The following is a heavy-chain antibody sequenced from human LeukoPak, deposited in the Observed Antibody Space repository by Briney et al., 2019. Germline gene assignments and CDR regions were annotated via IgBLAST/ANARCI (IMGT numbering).Heavy chain of an antibody. CDR3: ASSDCSSTSCYIYDPFDI. CDR2: INPSGRST. J-gene: IGHJ3*02. Sequence: ASVNVSCEASGHTFSNNYMHWVRQAPGPGLEWMGIINPSGRSTSYAQKFQGRVTMTRDTSTSTVYMELSSLRSEDTAVYYCASSDCSSTSCYIYDPFDIWGQGTMVTVSS. V-gene: IGHV1-46*01. D-gene: IGHD2-2*02. CDR1: GHTFSNNY.